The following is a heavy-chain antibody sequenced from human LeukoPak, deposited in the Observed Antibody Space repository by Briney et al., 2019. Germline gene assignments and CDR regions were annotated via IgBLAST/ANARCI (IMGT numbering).Heavy chain of an antibody. D-gene: IGHD2-2*01. CDR1: GGSISSSSYY. CDR2: IYYSGST. Sequence: SETLSLTCTVSGGSISSSSYYWGWIRQPPGKGLEWIGSIYYSGSTYYNPSLKSRVTISVDTSKNQFSLKLSSVTAADTAVYYCARRRWVVVPAAMSWPFDYWGQGTLVTVSS. J-gene: IGHJ4*02. CDR3: ARRRWVVVPAAMSWPFDY. V-gene: IGHV4-39*01.